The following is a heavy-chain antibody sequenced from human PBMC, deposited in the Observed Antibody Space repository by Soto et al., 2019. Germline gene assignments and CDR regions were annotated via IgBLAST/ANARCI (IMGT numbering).Heavy chain of an antibody. CDR1: GGSISRYY. Sequence: SETLSLTCTVSGGSISRYYWSWIRQPPGKGLEWIGYIFYSGSTNYNPTLKSRVTISVDTSKNQFSLKLSSVTAADTAVYYCARHLWGYCTGGTCYVGPFDYWGRGTLVTVS. CDR2: IFYSGST. CDR3: ARHLWGYCTGGTCYVGPFDY. D-gene: IGHD2-15*01. V-gene: IGHV4-59*08. J-gene: IGHJ4*02.